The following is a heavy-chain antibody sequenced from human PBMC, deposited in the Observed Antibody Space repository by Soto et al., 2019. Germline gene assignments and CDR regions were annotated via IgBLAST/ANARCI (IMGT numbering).Heavy chain of an antibody. V-gene: IGHV2-5*01. D-gene: IGHD3-3*01. CDR3: AHSGDFWSGYHFDY. Sequence: QITLKESGPTLVKPTQTLTLTCTFSGFSLSTSGVGVGWIRQPPGKALEWLALIYLNDDKRYRPSLKSRLTNTKDTSKNQVVLRMNNMDPVDTATYYCAHSGDFWSGYHFDYWGQGTLVTVSS. J-gene: IGHJ4*02. CDR2: IYLNDDK. CDR1: GFSLSTSGVG.